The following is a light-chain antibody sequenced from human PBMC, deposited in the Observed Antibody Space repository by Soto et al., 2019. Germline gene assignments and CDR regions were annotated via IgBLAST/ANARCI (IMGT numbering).Light chain of an antibody. CDR3: AAWDDNLNGPL. J-gene: IGLJ1*01. V-gene: IGLV1-44*01. CDR2: ADS. Sequence: QSVLTQPPSASGTPGQRVTISCSGDISNIGTNSVHWYQHLPGTAPKLVIYADSQRPSGVPDRFSGPKSGTSASLAISGLQSEDDADYLCAAWDDNLNGPLFGTGTKVTVL. CDR1: ISNIGTNS.